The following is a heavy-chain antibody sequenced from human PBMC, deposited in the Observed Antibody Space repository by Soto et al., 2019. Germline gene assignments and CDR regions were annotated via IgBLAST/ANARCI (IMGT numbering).Heavy chain of an antibody. V-gene: IGHV4-59*08. Sequence: SETLSLTCTVSGGSISSYYWSWIRQPPGKGLEWIGYIYYSGSTNYNPSLKSRVTISVDTSKNQFSLKLSSVTAADTAVYYCARSPNPIAALWFDTWGQGTLVTVSS. CDR2: IYYSGST. CDR1: GGSISSYY. J-gene: IGHJ5*02. CDR3: ARSPNPIAALWFDT. D-gene: IGHD6-13*01.